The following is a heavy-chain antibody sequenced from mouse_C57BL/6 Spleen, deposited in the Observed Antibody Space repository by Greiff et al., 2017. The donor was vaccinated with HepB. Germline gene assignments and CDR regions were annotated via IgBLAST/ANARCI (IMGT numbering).Heavy chain of an antibody. D-gene: IGHD1-1*01. CDR1: GFTFSSYA. CDR3: TRDYYGSSYVGYFDV. V-gene: IGHV5-9-1*02. Sequence: EVQRVESGEGLVKPGGSLKLSCAASGFTFSSYAMSWVRQTPEKRLEWVAYISSGGDYIYYADTVKGRFTISRDNARNNLYLQMSSLKSEDTAMYYCTRDYYGSSYVGYFDVWGTGTTVTVSS. CDR2: ISSGGDYI. J-gene: IGHJ1*03.